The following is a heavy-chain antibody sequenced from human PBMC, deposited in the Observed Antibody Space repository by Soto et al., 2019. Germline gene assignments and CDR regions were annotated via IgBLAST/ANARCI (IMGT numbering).Heavy chain of an antibody. CDR3: ARNPNVYYDSSGYSDY. CDR2: INHSGST. CDR1: GGSFSGYY. Sequence: SETLSLTCAVYGGSFSGYYWSWIRQPPGKGLEWIGEINHSGSTNYNPSLKSRVTISVDTSKNQFSLKLSSVTAADTAVYYCARNPNVYYDSSGYSDYWGQGTLVTVSS. V-gene: IGHV4-34*01. D-gene: IGHD3-22*01. J-gene: IGHJ4*02.